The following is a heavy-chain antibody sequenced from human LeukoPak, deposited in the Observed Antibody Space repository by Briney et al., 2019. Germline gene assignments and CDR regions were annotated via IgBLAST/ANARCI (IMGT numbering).Heavy chain of an antibody. Sequence: ASVKVSCKVSGYTLTELSMHWVRQAPGKGLEWMGGFDPEDGETIYAQKFQGRVTMTRDMSTSTVYMELSSLRSEDTAVYYCARDSGGSRGYYYMDVWGKGTTVTVSS. D-gene: IGHD3-10*01. J-gene: IGHJ6*03. CDR1: GYTLTELS. V-gene: IGHV1-24*01. CDR3: ARDSGGSRGYYYMDV. CDR2: FDPEDGET.